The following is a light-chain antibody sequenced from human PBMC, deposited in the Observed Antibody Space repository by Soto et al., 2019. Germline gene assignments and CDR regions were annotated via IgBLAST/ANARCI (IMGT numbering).Light chain of an antibody. Sequence: EIVLTQSPGTLSLSPGERATLSCRASQSVSTGFLGWYQQKPGQAPRLLIYGASSRATGIPDRFSDSGSGTDFTLTISRLEPEDFAVYYCQQYGVSPRTFGQGTKVEIK. V-gene: IGKV3-20*01. CDR2: GAS. CDR1: QSVSTGF. CDR3: QQYGVSPRT. J-gene: IGKJ1*01.